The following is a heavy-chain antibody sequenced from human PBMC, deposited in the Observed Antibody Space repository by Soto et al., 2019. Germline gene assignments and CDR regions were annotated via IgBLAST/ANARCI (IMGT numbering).Heavy chain of an antibody. Sequence: GSLRLSCVASGFSFSIHRMNWVRQAPGKGLEWVSSISKSSSYIYVADSLKGRLTISRDNAKNTLYLQVNSLRAEDTAVYYCATDRARATDPTAANSYYYGRELWRQGTTVT. CDR3: ATDRARATDPTAANSYYYGREL. D-gene: IGHD3-10*01. CDR1: GFSFSIHR. V-gene: IGHV3-21*06. J-gene: IGHJ6*02. CDR2: ISKSSSYI.